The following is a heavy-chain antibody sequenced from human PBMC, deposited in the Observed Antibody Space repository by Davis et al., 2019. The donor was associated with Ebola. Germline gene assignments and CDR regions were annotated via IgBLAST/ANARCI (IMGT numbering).Heavy chain of an antibody. CDR3: AREVGALYYFDY. CDR2: ISGSGGST. V-gene: IGHV3-20*01. Sequence: ESLKISCAASGFTFSNAWMNWVRQAPGKGLEWVSAISGSGGSTGYADSVKGRFTISRDNAKNSLYLQMNSLRAEDTALYHCAREVGALYYFDYWGQGTLVTVSS. D-gene: IGHD1-26*01. J-gene: IGHJ4*02. CDR1: GFTFSNAW.